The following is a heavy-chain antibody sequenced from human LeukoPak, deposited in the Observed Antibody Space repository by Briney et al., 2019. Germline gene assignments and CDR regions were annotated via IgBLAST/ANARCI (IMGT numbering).Heavy chain of an antibody. J-gene: IGHJ4*02. CDR2: ISSSSSYT. Sequence: PGGSLRLSCSASGFTFSNYAITWVRQAPGEGLEWVSYISSSSSYTNYADSVKGRFTISRDNAKNSLYLQMNSLRAEDTAVYYCARDPSGSGGVGIDYWGQGTLVTVSS. D-gene: IGHD3-10*01. CDR3: ARDPSGSGGVGIDY. V-gene: IGHV3-11*05. CDR1: GFTFSNYA.